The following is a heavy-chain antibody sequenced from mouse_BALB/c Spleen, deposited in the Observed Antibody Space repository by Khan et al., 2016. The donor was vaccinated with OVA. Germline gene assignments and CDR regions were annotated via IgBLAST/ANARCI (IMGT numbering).Heavy chain of an antibody. Sequence: QVQLQQSGPELVKPGASVKMSCKASGYTFTDFLISWVSQRKGQGLEWIGEIYPGSGYTYYNEKFKGKASLTSDKSSNTAYMQLSNLTSEDSAVYFGARAGYGGFAFWGQGTLVTVSA. D-gene: IGHD3-2*02. CDR2: IYPGSGYT. V-gene: IGHV1-81*01. J-gene: IGHJ3*01. CDR1: GYTFTDFL. CDR3: ARAGYGGFAF.